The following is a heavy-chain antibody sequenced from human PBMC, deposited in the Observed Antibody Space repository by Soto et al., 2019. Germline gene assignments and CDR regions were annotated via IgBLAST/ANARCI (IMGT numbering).Heavy chain of an antibody. J-gene: IGHJ5*02. CDR2: ISSDGNNK. CDR3: VKDLLQNTATTCGS. Sequence: QVQLVESGGGVVQPGRSLRLSCAASGFTFDSYGMHWVRQAPGKGLEWVAVISSDGNNKYYADSVKGRFSIYRDNFNNILYLQMSSLRVEDTAVYYCVKDLLQNTATTCGSWGQGTLVTVSS. D-gene: IGHD4-17*01. V-gene: IGHV3-30*18. CDR1: GFTFDSYG.